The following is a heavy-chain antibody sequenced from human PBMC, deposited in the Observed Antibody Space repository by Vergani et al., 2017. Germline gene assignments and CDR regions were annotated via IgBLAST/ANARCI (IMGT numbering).Heavy chain of an antibody. V-gene: IGHV4-34*11. CDR1: GGSFSGYY. J-gene: IGHJ5*02. CDR2: IYYSGST. D-gene: IGHD2-2*01. Sequence: QVQLQQWGAGLLKPSETLSLTCAVYGGSFSGYYWSWIRQPPGKGLEWIGYIYYSGSTNYNPSLKSRVTISVDTSKNQFSLKLSSVTAADTAVYYCARFNGLGYCSSTSCYNWFDPWGQGTLVTVSS. CDR3: ARFNGLGYCSSTSCYNWFDP.